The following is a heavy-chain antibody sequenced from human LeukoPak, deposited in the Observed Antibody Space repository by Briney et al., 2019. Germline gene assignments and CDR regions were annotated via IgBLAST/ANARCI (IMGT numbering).Heavy chain of an antibody. D-gene: IGHD3-3*01. CDR3: ASARYCDFWSS. V-gene: IGHV4-59*12. Sequence: SETLSLTCTVSGGSISSYYWSWIRQPPGKGLEWIGYIYYSGSTNYNPSLKSRVTISVDTSKNQFSLKLSSVTAADTAVYYCASARYCDFWSSWGQGTLVTVSS. J-gene: IGHJ5*02. CDR2: IYYSGST. CDR1: GGSISSYY.